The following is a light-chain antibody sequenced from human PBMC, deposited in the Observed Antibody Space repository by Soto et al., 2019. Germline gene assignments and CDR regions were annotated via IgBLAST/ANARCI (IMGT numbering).Light chain of an antibody. CDR3: NSYAGSNIYV. CDR2: EVN. J-gene: IGLJ1*01. Sequence: QSALTQPPSASGSPGQSVTISCTGTSSDVGGYNFVSWYQHHPGKAPKLIIYEVNKRPSGVPNRFSGSKSSNTASLTVSGLQAVDEADYYCNSYAGSNIYVFGTGTKLTVL. V-gene: IGLV2-8*01. CDR1: SSDVGGYNF.